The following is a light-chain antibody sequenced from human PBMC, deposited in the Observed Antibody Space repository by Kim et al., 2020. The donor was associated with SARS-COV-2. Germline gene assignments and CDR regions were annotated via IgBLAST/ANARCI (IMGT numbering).Light chain of an antibody. CDR3: MQAPHT. CDR2: LGS. V-gene: IGKV2-28*01. Sequence: DIVMTQSPLSLPVTPGEPASISCRSSQSLLHSNGYNYLDWYLQKPGQSPQLLIYLGSNRASGVPDRFSGSGSGTDFTLKISRVEAEDVGVYYCMQAPHTFGGGTKVDIK. CDR1: QSLLHSNGYNY. J-gene: IGKJ4*01.